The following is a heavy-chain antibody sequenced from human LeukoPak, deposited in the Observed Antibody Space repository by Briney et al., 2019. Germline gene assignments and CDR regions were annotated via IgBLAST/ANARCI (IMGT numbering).Heavy chain of an antibody. D-gene: IGHD2-21*02. CDR2: ISYDGSNK. CDR1: GFTFSSYA. Sequence: GGTLRLSCAASGFTFSSYAMHWVRQAPGKGLEWVAVISYDGSNKYYADSVKGRFTISRDNSKNTLYLQMNSLRAEDTAVYYCARDMRYCGGDCYSYDAFDIWGQGTMVTVSS. V-gene: IGHV3-30*04. CDR3: ARDMRYCGGDCYSYDAFDI. J-gene: IGHJ3*02.